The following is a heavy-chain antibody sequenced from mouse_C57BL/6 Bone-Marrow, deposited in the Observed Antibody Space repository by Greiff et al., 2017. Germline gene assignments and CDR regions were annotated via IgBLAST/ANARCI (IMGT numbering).Heavy chain of an antibody. CDR2: IYPGGGYT. CDR3: ARSIYYGSSYDY. J-gene: IGHJ2*01. V-gene: IGHV1-63*01. Sequence: VQLQQSGAELVRPGTSVKMSCKASGYTFTNYWIGWAKQRPGHGLEWIGDIYPGGGYTNYNEKFKGKATLTADKSSSTAYMQLSSLTSEDSAIYYCARSIYYGSSYDYWGQGTTLTVSS. CDR1: GYTFTNYW. D-gene: IGHD1-1*01.